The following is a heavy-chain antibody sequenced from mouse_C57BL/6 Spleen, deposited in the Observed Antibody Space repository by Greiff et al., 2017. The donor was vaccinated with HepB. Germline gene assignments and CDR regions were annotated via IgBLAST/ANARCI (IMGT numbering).Heavy chain of an antibody. D-gene: IGHD4-1*01. V-gene: IGHV10-3*01. CDR1: GFTFNTYA. CDR3: VSAPGGYYFDD. CDR2: IRSKSSNYAT. Sequence: EVMLVESGGGLVQPKGSLKLSCAASGFTFNTYAMHWVRQAPGKGLEWVARIRSKSSNYATYYDDSVKDRITISRDDSQSMLNLQMNNLKTEDTATYYCVSAPGGYYFDDWGQGTTLTVSS. J-gene: IGHJ2*01.